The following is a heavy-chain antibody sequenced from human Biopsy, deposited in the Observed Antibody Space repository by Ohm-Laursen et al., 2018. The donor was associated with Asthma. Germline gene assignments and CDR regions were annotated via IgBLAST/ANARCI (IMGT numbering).Heavy chain of an antibody. CDR2: ISVYNGNT. J-gene: IGHJ6*02. D-gene: IGHD3-10*01. V-gene: IGHV1-18*01. CDR1: GYTLNSDG. Sequence: ASVKVSCKTSGYTLNSDGITWVRQAPGQGLEWMGGISVYNGNTKVAQKLQDRVTMITDASTSTAYMELRSLRSDDTAVYFCARAVDYSHYYGIDVWGQGTTVTVS. CDR3: ARAVDYSHYYGIDV.